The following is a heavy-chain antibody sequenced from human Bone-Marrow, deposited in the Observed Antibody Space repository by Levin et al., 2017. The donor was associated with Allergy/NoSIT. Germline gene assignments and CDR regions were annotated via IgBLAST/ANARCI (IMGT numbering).Heavy chain of an antibody. CDR2: MRQDGSEK. Sequence: HPGGSLRLSCAASGFTFSSYWMSWVRQAPGKGLEWVANMRQDGSEKYHVDSVQGRFTISRDNAKNSLYLQMNSLRAEDTAVYYCARLLYYYDSNTYPDYFDYWGPGTLVTVSS. CDR1: GFTFSSYW. D-gene: IGHD3-22*01. V-gene: IGHV3-7*01. CDR3: ARLLYYYDSNTYPDYFDY. J-gene: IGHJ4*02.